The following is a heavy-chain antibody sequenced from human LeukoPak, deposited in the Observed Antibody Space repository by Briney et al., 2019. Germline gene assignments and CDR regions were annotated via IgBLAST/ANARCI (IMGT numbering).Heavy chain of an antibody. CDR2: ISTYNGNT. J-gene: IGHJ4*02. CDR1: GYTFINYG. Sequence: ASVKVSCKACGYTFINYGISWVRQAPGQGLEWMGWISTYNGNTNYAQKLQDRVTMTTDTSTSTAYMELRSLRSDDTAVYYCARGQLVFLSHFYFDYWGQGTLVTLSS. CDR3: ARGQLVFLSHFYFDY. V-gene: IGHV1-18*01. D-gene: IGHD6-6*01.